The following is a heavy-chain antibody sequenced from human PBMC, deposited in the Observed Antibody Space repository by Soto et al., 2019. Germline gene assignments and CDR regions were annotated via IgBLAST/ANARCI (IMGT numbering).Heavy chain of an antibody. D-gene: IGHD6-6*01. CDR3: AKEKARRLVRSLEYYYYYGMDV. CDR1: GFTFSSYA. J-gene: IGHJ6*02. CDR2: ISGSGGST. Sequence: GGSLRLSCAASGFTFSSYAMSWVRQAPEKGLEWVSAISGSGGSTYYADSVKGRFTISRDNSKNTLYLQMNSLRAEDTAVYYCAKEKARRLVRSLEYYYYYGMDVWGQGTTVTVSS. V-gene: IGHV3-23*01.